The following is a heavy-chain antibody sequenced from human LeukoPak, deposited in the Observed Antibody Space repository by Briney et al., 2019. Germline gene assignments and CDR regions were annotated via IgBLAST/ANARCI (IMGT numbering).Heavy chain of an antibody. CDR2: INPRGTST. J-gene: IGHJ5*02. D-gene: IGHD4-23*01. CDR3: ARDNSIHERGWWFDP. V-gene: IGHV1-46*01. CDR1: GYTFTGYY. Sequence: ASVKVSCKASGYTFTGYYMHWVRQAPGQGLEWMGLINPRGTSTIYAEKFQGRIIMTRDMSTTTDYMELSSLKSDDTAVYYCARDNSIHERGWWFDPWGQGTLVTVSS.